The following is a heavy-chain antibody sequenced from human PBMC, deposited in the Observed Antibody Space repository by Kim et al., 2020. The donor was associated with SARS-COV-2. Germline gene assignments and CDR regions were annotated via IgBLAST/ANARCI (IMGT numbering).Heavy chain of an antibody. CDR2: IYYSGST. J-gene: IGHJ3*01. V-gene: IGHV4-59*01. CDR3: ATSKKIVATIFDV. Sequence: SETLSLTCTVSGGSISSYFWSWIRQPQGKGLEWIGYIYYSGSTNYNPSLKSRVTISVDTSKNQFSLKLSSVTAADTAVYYCATSKKIVATIFDVWGQGTMVTVSS. CDR1: GGSISSYF. D-gene: IGHD5-12*01.